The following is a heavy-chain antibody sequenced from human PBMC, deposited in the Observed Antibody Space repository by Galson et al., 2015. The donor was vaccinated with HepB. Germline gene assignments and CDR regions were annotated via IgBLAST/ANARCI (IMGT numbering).Heavy chain of an antibody. CDR2: IKSKTDGGTT. V-gene: IGHV3-15*01. J-gene: IGHJ6*03. CDR3: TTDQELPSGGRKYYYYMDV. Sequence: SLRLSCAASGFTFSNAWMSWVRQAPGKGLEWVGRIKSKTDGGTTDYAAPVKGRFTISRDDSKNTLYLQMNSLKTEDTAVYYCTTDQELPSGGRKYYYYMDVWGKGTTVTVSS. D-gene: IGHD2-15*01. CDR1: GFTFSNAW.